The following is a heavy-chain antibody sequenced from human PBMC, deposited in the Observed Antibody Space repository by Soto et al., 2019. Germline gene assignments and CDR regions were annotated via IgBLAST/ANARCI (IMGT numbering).Heavy chain of an antibody. CDR1: GGSISSGDYY. V-gene: IGHV4-30-4*01. CDR2: IYYSGST. Sequence: SETLSLTCTVSGGSISSGDYYWSWIRQPPGKGLEWIGYIYYSGSTYYNPSLKSRVTISVDTSKNQFSLKLSSVTAADTAVYYCARVGAAAAGTPNWFDPWGQGTLVTVS. D-gene: IGHD6-13*01. CDR3: ARVGAAAAGTPNWFDP. J-gene: IGHJ5*02.